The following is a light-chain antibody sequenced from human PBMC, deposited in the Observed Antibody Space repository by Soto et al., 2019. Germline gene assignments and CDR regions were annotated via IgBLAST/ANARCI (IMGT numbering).Light chain of an antibody. Sequence: DLQMTQSPSSLSASVGDRVTITCGASQSISSYLNWYQQKPGKAPKLLIYAASSLQSGVPSRFSGSGSGTDFTLTISSLQPEDFATYYCQQSYSTPRTFGGGTKVEIK. CDR2: AAS. CDR1: QSISSY. V-gene: IGKV1-39*01. CDR3: QQSYSTPRT. J-gene: IGKJ4*01.